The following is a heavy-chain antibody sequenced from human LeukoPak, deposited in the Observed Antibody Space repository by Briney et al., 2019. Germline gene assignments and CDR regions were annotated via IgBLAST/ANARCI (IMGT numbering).Heavy chain of an antibody. J-gene: IGHJ5*02. D-gene: IGHD2-2*01. CDR3: ARSWGYCTSTSCYAHWFDP. CDR1: GGSISGYY. Sequence: PSETLSLTCSVSGGSISGYYWSWIRQPPGKGLEWIGYIYYSGTTIYNPSLKSRLTISLDTSKNQFSLNLSSVTAADTAVYYCARSWGYCTSTSCYAHWFDPWGQGTLVTVSS. V-gene: IGHV4-59*08. CDR2: IYYSGTT.